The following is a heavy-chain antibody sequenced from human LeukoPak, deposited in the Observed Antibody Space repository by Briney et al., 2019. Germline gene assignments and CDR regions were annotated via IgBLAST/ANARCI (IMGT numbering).Heavy chain of an antibody. Sequence: GGSLRLSCAASGFTLDDYAMHWVRQAPGKGLEWVSGISWNSVNIGYADSVKGRFTISRDNAKNSLYLQMNSLRVEDMALYYCAKGTMIVVAVGDYFDYWGQGTLVTVSS. D-gene: IGHD3-22*01. CDR3: AKGTMIVVAVGDYFDY. V-gene: IGHV3-9*03. CDR2: ISWNSVNI. CDR1: GFTLDDYA. J-gene: IGHJ4*02.